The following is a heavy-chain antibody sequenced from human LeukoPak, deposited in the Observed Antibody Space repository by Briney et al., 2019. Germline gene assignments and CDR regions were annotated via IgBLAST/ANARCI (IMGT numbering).Heavy chain of an antibody. CDR3: ARRRRIAVAGTGYFDY. Sequence: SETLSLTCTVSGGSISSSSYYWGWIRQPPGKGLEWIGSIYYSGSTYYNPSLKSRVTISVDTSKNQFSLKLSSVTAADTAVYYCARRRRIAVAGTGYFDYWGQGTLVTVSS. V-gene: IGHV4-39*01. CDR1: GGSISSSSYY. J-gene: IGHJ4*02. CDR2: IYYSGST. D-gene: IGHD6-19*01.